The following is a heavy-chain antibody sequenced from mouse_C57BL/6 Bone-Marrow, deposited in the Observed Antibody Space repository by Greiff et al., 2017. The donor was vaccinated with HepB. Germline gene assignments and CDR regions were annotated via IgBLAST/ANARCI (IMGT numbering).Heavy chain of an antibody. Sequence: EVKLMESGAELVKPGASVKLSCTASGFNIKDYYMPWVKQRTEQGLEWIGRIDPEDGETKYAPKFQGKATIPADTSSNTAYLQRSSLTSEDTVVYYCVLYAYYFDYWGQGTTLTVSS. CDR1: GFNIKDYY. J-gene: IGHJ2*01. CDR3: VLYAYYFDY. D-gene: IGHD1-1*01. V-gene: IGHV14-2*01. CDR2: IDPEDGET.